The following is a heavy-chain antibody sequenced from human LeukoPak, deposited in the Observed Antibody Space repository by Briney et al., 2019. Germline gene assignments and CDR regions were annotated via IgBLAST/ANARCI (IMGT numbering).Heavy chain of an antibody. Sequence: PSETLSLTCTVSGGSISSSSYYWGWIRQPPGKGLEWIGSIYYSGSTYYNPSLKSRVTISVDTSKNQFSLKLSSVTAADTAVYYCAREEGYYCYMDVWGKGTTVTVSS. J-gene: IGHJ6*03. CDR3: AREEGYYCYMDV. CDR2: IYYSGST. CDR1: GGSISSSSYY. V-gene: IGHV4-39*01.